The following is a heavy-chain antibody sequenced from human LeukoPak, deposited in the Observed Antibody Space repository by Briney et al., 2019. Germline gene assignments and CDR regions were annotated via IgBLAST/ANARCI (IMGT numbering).Heavy chain of an antibody. D-gene: IGHD6-19*01. J-gene: IGHJ4*02. CDR2: IYYSGST. CDR1: GGSISSYY. Sequence: SETLSLTCTVSGGSISSYYWNWIRQPPGKGLEWIGYIYYSGSTNYNPSLESRVTISVDTSKNQFSLKLSSVTAADTAVYYCARGGIAVAGTFDYWGQGTLVTVSS. CDR3: ARGGIAVAGTFDY. V-gene: IGHV4-59*01.